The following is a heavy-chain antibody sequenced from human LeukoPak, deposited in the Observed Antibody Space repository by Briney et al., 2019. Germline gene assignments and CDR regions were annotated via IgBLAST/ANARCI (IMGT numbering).Heavy chain of an antibody. CDR1: GGSFSGYY. J-gene: IGHJ4*02. Sequence: SETLSLTCAVYGGSFSGYYWSWIRQPPGKGLEWIGEINHGGSTNYNPSLKSRVTISVDTSKNQFSLKLSSVTAADTAVYYCARHFGRRILGWGQGTLVTVSS. D-gene: IGHD3-10*01. V-gene: IGHV4-34*01. CDR2: INHGGST. CDR3: ARHFGRRILG.